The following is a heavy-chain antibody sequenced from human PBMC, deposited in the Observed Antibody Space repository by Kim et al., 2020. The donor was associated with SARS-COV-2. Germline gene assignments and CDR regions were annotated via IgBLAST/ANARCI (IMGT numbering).Heavy chain of an antibody. CDR2: ISGDGGST. CDR1: GFTFDDYA. Sequence: GGSLRLSCAASGFTFDDYAMHWVRQAPGKGLEWVSLISGDGGSTYYADSVKGRFTISRDNSKNSLYLQMNSLRTEDTALYYCAKDRLRWYRIDYYYYYGMDVWGQGTTVTVSS. CDR3: AKDRLRWYRIDYYYYYGMDV. V-gene: IGHV3-43*02. J-gene: IGHJ6*02. D-gene: IGHD4-17*01.